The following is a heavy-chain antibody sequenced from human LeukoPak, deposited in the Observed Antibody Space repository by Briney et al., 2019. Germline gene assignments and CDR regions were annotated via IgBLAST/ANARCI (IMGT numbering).Heavy chain of an antibody. CDR2: ISGSGGTL. J-gene: IGHJ6*02. Sequence: GGSLRLSCAASGFPFSSYRMVWVRQAPGKGLEWLSYISGSGGTLYYTDSVKGRFTISRDNAKNSLYLQMNSLRGEDTALYYCARAVSDYDSGYGIDVWGQGTTVTVSS. D-gene: IGHD3-10*01. CDR3: ARAVSDYDSGYGIDV. V-gene: IGHV3-48*04. CDR1: GFPFSSYR.